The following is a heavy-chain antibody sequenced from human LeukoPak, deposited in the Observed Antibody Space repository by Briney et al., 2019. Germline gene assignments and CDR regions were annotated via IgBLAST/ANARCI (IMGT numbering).Heavy chain of an antibody. J-gene: IGHJ4*02. CDR1: GGSFSGYY. CDR3: ARRAIFGVVIIRGYFDY. CDR2: INHSGST. Sequence: PSETLSLTCAVYGGSFSGYYWSWIRQPPGKGLEWIGEINHSGSTNYNPSLKSRVTISVDTSKNQFSLKLSSVTAADTAVYYCARRAIFGVVIIRGYFDYWGQGTLVTVSS. D-gene: IGHD3-3*01. V-gene: IGHV4-34*01.